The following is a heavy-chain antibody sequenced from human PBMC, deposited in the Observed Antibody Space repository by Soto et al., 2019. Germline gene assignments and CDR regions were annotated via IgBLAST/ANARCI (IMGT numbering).Heavy chain of an antibody. Sequence: PGGSLRLSCAASGFTFSDYYMSWIRQATGKGLEWVSSIGTAGDTYYPGSVKGRFTISRENAKNSLYLQMNSLRAADTAVYYCARVGRLRFFDYWGQGTLVTVSS. J-gene: IGHJ4*02. D-gene: IGHD5-12*01. V-gene: IGHV3-13*04. CDR2: IGTAGDT. CDR1: GFTFSDYY. CDR3: ARVGRLRFFDY.